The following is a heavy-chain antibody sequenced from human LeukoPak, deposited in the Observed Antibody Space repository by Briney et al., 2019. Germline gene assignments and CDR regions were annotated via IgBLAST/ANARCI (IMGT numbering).Heavy chain of an antibody. CDR2: INPNSGGT. D-gene: IGHD3-10*01. J-gene: IGHJ4*02. V-gene: IGHV1-2*02. CDR1: GYTFTGYY. CDR3: ARDFGDTLKNYYFDY. Sequence: GASVKVSCTASGYTFTGYYMHWVRQAPGQGLEWMGWINPNSGGTDYAQKFQGRVTMTRDTSISTAYMELSRLRSDDTAVYYCARDFGDTLKNYYFDYWGQGTLVTVSS.